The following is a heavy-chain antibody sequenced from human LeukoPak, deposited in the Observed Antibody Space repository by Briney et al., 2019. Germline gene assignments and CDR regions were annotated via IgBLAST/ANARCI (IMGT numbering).Heavy chain of an antibody. Sequence: ASVKVSCKASGYTFTSYGISWVRQAPGQGLEWMGWISAYNGNTNYAQKLQGRVTMTTDTSTSTAYMELRSLRSDDTAVYYCARVSYYGSGSNWFDPWGQGTLVTVSS. D-gene: IGHD3-10*01. V-gene: IGHV1-18*01. CDR1: GYTFTSYG. J-gene: IGHJ5*02. CDR3: ARVSYYGSGSNWFDP. CDR2: ISAYNGNT.